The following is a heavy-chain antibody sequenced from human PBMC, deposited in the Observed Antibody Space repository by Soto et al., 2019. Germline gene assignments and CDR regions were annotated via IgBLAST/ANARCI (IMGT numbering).Heavy chain of an antibody. CDR2: IYYSGST. J-gene: IGHJ5*02. CDR1: GGSISSGDYY. Sequence: SETLSLTCTVYGGSISSGDYYWSWIRQPPGKGLEWIGYIYYSGSTYYNPSLKSRVIISVDTSKNQFSLKLSSVTAADTAVYYCARENVKYNWFDPWGQGTPVTVSS. CDR3: ARENVKYNWFDP. V-gene: IGHV4-30-4*01. D-gene: IGHD1-1*01.